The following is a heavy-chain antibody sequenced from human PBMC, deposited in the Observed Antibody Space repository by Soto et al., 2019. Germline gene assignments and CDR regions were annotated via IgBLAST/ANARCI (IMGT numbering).Heavy chain of an antibody. Sequence: QLQLQESGPGLVQPSETLSLTCTVSGDSVISDHYYWAWIRQPPGKGLEWIGNMHYTGETYQNPSLRSRVTICVDTSENQVSLKLTSVTAADTAMYYCARQGGNKFDYWGQGTLVTVSS. CDR1: GDSVISDHYY. CDR3: ARQGGNKFDY. D-gene: IGHD3-16*01. CDR2: MHYTGET. J-gene: IGHJ4*02. V-gene: IGHV4-39*01.